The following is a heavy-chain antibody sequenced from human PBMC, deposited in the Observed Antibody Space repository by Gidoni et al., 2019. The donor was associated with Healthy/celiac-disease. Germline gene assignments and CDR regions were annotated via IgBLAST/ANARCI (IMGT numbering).Heavy chain of an antibody. J-gene: IGHJ4*02. CDR2: IKQDGIEK. Sequence: EVQLVESGGGWVQPGGSLRLSGASAGFTFSSDWMSWVRQAPGKGLEWVANIKQDGIEKYYVDSVKGRFTISRDNAKNSLYLQMNSLRAEDTAVYYCARSKARVFDYWGQGTLVTVSS. CDR3: ARSKARVFDY. V-gene: IGHV3-7*03. CDR1: GFTFSSDW.